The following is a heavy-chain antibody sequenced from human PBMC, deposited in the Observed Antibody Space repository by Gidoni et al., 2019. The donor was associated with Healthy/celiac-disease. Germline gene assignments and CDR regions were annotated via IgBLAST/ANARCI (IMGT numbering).Heavy chain of an antibody. CDR2: INAGNGNT. D-gene: IGHD3-16*01. CDR3: ARDQVGDVDY. V-gene: IGHV1-3*01. Sequence: GWINAGNGNTKYSQKFQGRVTITRDTSASTAYMELSSLRSEDTAVYYCARDQVGDVDYWGQGTLVTVSS. J-gene: IGHJ4*02.